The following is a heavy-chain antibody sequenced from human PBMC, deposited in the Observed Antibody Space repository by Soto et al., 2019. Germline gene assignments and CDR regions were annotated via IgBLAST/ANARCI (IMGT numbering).Heavy chain of an antibody. CDR2: SRNRARSYTT. V-gene: IGHV3-72*01. CDR1: GFTFSDHY. CDR3: ARSLVAAYSISDY. J-gene: IGHJ4*02. Sequence: ESGGGLVQPGGSLRLSCAVSGFTFSDHYMDWVRPAPGKGLEWIGRSRNRARSYTTEYAASVKGRFTVSRDNLKNSFYLQMDSLKTEDTAGYYCARSLVAAYSISDYWGQGTLVTVSS. D-gene: IGHD2-15*01.